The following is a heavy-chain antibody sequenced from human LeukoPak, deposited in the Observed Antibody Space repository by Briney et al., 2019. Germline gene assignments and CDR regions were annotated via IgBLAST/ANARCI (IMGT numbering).Heavy chain of an antibody. V-gene: IGHV1-69*13. D-gene: IGHD5-18*01. Sequence: SVKVSCKASGGTFISYAISWVRQAPGQGREWMGGIIPIFGTANYAQKFQGRVTITADESTSTAYMELSSLRSEDTAVYYCARDHHGYSYENWFAPWGQGTLVTVSS. CDR1: GGTFISYA. CDR2: IIPIFGTA. CDR3: ARDHHGYSYENWFAP. J-gene: IGHJ5*02.